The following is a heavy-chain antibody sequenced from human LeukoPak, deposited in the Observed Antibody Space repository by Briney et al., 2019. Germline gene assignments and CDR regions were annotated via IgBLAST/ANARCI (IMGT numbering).Heavy chain of an antibody. V-gene: IGHV3-11*04. D-gene: IGHD1-26*01. CDR1: GFTFSDYY. Sequence: GGSLRLSCAASGFTFSDYYMTWVRQAPGKGLEWVSYISSSSNTVYYADSVKGRLTVSRDNANNSLYVQMTNLRAEDTAVYYCARRGMGATSFDYWGEGTLVTVSS. CDR3: ARRGMGATSFDY. J-gene: IGHJ4*02. CDR2: ISSSSNTV.